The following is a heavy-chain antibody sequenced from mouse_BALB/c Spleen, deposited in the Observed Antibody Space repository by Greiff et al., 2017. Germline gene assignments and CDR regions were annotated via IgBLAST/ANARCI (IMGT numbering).Heavy chain of an antibody. J-gene: IGHJ4*01. D-gene: IGHD1-1*01. CDR1: GFTFSDYY. CDR3: ATTVVATNAMDY. V-gene: IGHV5-4*02. CDR2: ISDGGSYT. Sequence: EVQLVESGGGLVKPGGSLKLSCAASGFTFSDYYMYWVRQTPEKRLEWVATISDGGSYTYYPDSVKGRFTISRDNAKNNLYLQMSSLKSEDTAMYYCATTVVATNAMDYWGQGTSVTVSS.